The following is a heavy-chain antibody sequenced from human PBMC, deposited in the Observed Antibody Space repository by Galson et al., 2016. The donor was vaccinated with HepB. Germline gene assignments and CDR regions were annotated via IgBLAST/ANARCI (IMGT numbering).Heavy chain of an antibody. Sequence: ETLSLTCAVSGGSIRSYYWSWIRQPPGKRLEWIGYIYYSGGTNYSPSLKSRVSISLDPSKNQFSLQLRSVPAADSALYYCARDGPAHYFAYWGQGSLVTVSS. CDR3: ARDGPAHYFAY. CDR2: IYYSGGT. J-gene: IGHJ4*02. V-gene: IGHV4-59*01. CDR1: GGSIRSYY.